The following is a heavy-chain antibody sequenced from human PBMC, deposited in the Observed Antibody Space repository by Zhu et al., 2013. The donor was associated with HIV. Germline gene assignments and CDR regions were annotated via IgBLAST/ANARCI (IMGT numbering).Heavy chain of an antibody. D-gene: IGHD2-15*01. V-gene: IGHV1-69*06. CDR1: GGTFSSYA. J-gene: IGHJ6*02. CDR3: ARDHNRKGYCSGGSCNENYYYGMDV. Sequence: QVQLVQSGAEVKKPGSSVKVSCKASGGTFSSYAISWVRQAPGQGLEWMGGIIPIFGTANYAQKFQGRVTITADKSTSTAYMELSSLRSEDTAVYYCARDHNRKGYCSGGSCNENYYYGMDVWGRRDHGHRLL. CDR2: IIPIFGTA.